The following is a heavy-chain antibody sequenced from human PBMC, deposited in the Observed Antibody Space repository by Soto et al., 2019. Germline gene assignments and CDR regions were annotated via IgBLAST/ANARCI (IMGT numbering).Heavy chain of an antibody. J-gene: IGHJ5*02. CDR2: IWYDGSNK. CDR1: GFTFSSYG. D-gene: IGHD3-10*01. CDR3: ARDGGYYGAGSYFDP. Sequence: QEQLVESGGGVVQPGRSLRLSCAASGFTFSSYGMHWVRQVPGEGLEWVAVIWYDGSNKYYADSVKGRFTISRDNSKDTLYMEMNSLREEDTAVYYCARDGGYYGAGSYFDPWGQGSLVTVSS. V-gene: IGHV3-33*01.